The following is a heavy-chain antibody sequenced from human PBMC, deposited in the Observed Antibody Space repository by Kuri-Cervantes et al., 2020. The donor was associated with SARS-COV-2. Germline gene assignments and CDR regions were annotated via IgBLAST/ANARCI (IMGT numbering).Heavy chain of an antibody. CDR2: ISYDGRKQ. V-gene: IGHV3-30*03. CDR3: ARSPYDFWGGYYTGYYYYYGMDV. Sequence: GGFLRLSCAASGFTFSSYGMYWVRQATGKGLGRVAVISYDGRKQYYADSVKGRFSIPRDNSNNTLYLQMNSLGGEDTVVYYCARSPYDFWGGYYTGYYYYYGMDVWGQGTTVTVSS. D-gene: IGHD3-3*01. CDR1: GFTFSSYG. J-gene: IGHJ6*02.